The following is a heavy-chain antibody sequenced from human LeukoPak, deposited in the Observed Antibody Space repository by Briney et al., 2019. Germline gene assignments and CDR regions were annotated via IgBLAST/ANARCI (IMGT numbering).Heavy chain of an antibody. D-gene: IGHD2-15*01. J-gene: IGHJ4*02. V-gene: IGHV3-23*01. CDR1: GFTFGSYV. CDR2: ISGDGGT. CDR3: ARYCGAASCYSGFDY. Sequence: GGSLRLSCAASGFTFGSYVMSWVRQAPGKGPEWVSAISGDGGTYYADSVKGRFTISRDNSKNTLYLQMNSLGGEDTALYYCARYCGAASCYSGFDYWGQGTLVIVAS.